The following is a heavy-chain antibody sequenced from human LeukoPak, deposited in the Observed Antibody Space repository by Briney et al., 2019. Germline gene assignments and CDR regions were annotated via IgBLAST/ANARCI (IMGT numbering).Heavy chain of an antibody. CDR2: IYHSGST. V-gene: IGHV4-30-2*01. CDR3: ARLTQGYCSSTSCPRGSWFDS. D-gene: IGHD2-2*01. J-gene: IGHJ5*01. Sequence: SQTLSLTWAVSGGSISSGGYSWSWIRQPPGKGLEWIGYIYHSGSTYYNPSLKSRVTISVDRSKNQFSLKLSSVTAADTAVYYCARLTQGYCSSTSCPRGSWFDSWGQGTLVTVSS. CDR1: GGSISSGGYS.